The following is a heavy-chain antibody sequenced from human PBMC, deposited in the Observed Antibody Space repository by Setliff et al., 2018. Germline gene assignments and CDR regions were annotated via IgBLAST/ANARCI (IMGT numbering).Heavy chain of an antibody. CDR1: DVSISDTTYY. V-gene: IGHV4-39*07. CDR2: INHSGNT. J-gene: IGHJ4*02. Sequence: PSETLSLTCSVSDVSISDTTYYWGWVRQSPGKGLDWIGEINHSGNTNYDPSLEGRISISVDTSKRQFSLKLSSVTAADMAVYYCRFWSGYYKNDYWAQGTVVTVSS. CDR3: RFWSGYYKNDY. D-gene: IGHD3-3*01.